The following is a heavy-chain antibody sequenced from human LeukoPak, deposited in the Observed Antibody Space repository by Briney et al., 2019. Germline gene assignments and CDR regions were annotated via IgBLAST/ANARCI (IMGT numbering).Heavy chain of an antibody. CDR1: GYTFTSYG. CDR2: ISAYNGNT. CDR3: AMYSSSTKAFDI. V-gene: IGHV1-18*01. J-gene: IGHJ3*02. D-gene: IGHD6-6*01. Sequence: ASVKVSCKASGYTFTSYGISWVRQAPGQGLEWMGWISAYNGNTNYAQKLQGRVTMTTDTSTSTAYMELRSLRSDDTAAYYCAMYSSSTKAFDIWGQGTMVTVSS.